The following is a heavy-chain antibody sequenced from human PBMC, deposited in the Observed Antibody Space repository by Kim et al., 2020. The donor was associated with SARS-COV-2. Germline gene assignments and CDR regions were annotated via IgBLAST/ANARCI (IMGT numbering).Heavy chain of an antibody. V-gene: IGHV3-11*06. Sequence: ADSVKRRFAISRDDAKNSLYLQVNSLRAEDTAVYYYARRRGYYCDDWFDPWGQGTLVTVSS. D-gene: IGHD3-22*01. CDR3: ARRRGYYCDDWFDP. J-gene: IGHJ5*02.